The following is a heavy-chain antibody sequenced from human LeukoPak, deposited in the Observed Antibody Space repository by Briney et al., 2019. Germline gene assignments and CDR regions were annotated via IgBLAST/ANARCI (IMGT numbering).Heavy chain of an antibody. J-gene: IGHJ4*02. Sequence: PGGSLRLSCAASGFTFSSYWMSWVRQAPGKGLEWVANIKQDGSEKYYVDSVKGRFTISRDNAKNSLYLQMNSLRAEDTAVYYCAREPHSGGATQPFDYWGQGTLVTVSS. CDR2: IKQDGSEK. CDR3: AREPHSGGATQPFDY. D-gene: IGHD1-26*01. CDR1: GFTFSSYW. V-gene: IGHV3-7*01.